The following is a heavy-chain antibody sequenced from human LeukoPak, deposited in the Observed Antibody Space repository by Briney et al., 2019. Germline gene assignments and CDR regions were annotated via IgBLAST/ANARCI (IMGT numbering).Heavy chain of an antibody. CDR1: GFTVSSNY. CDR2: IRQAGSEK. D-gene: IGHD6-6*01. Sequence: GGSLRLSCAASGFTVSSNYMSWVRQAPGKGLEWVANIRQAGSEKYYVDSVKGRFTISRDNAKNSLYLQMNSLRAEDTAVYYCARRHSSSSRDYWGQGTLVTVSS. V-gene: IGHV3-7*01. CDR3: ARRHSSSSRDY. J-gene: IGHJ4*02.